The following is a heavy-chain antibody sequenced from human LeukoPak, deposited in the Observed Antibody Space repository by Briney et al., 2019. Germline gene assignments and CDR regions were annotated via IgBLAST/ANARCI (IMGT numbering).Heavy chain of an antibody. D-gene: IGHD3-22*01. J-gene: IGHJ4*02. V-gene: IGHV1-69*04. CDR1: GGTFTNYA. CDR2: IIPTVNVA. CDR3: AISMRHDTSVYWEIRLDY. Sequence: ASVKVSCKASGGTFTNYAISWVRHATGQGLEWMGRIIPTVNVANYARKFQGRVTITADKSTNTAYMELSSLRSEDTALYYCAISMRHDTSVYWEIRLDYWGQGTLVTVSS.